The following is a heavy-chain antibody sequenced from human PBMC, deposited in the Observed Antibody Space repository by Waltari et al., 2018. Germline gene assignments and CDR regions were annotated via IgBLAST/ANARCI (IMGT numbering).Heavy chain of an antibody. Sequence: QVQLVQSGAEVKKPGASVKVSCKASGYTFTSYYIHWVRQAPGQGLEWMGIINPSGGSTSYAQKFQGRVTMTRDTSTSTVYMELSSLRSEDTAVYYCAREKGIAAAIGAFDIWGQGTMVTVSS. J-gene: IGHJ3*02. V-gene: IGHV1-46*01. CDR2: INPSGGST. CDR3: AREKGIAAAIGAFDI. CDR1: GYTFTSYY. D-gene: IGHD6-13*01.